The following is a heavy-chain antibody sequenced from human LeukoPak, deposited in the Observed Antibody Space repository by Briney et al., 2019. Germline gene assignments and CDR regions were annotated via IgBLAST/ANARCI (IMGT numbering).Heavy chain of an antibody. CDR1: GFTFSSYG. Sequence: GGSLRLSCAASGFTFSSYGMHWVRQAPGKGLEWVAFILYDGGNIYYADSVKGRFTISRDNSKTTLYLQMNSLRAEDTAVYYCAKDYCSGGSCYHYWYFDLWGRGTRVTVSS. CDR3: AKDYCSGGSCYHYWYFDL. V-gene: IGHV3-30*18. J-gene: IGHJ2*01. CDR2: ILYDGGNI. D-gene: IGHD2-15*01.